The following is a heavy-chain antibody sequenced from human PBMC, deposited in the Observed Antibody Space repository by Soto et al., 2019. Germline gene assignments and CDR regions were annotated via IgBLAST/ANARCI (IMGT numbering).Heavy chain of an antibody. CDR3: ARDRQLGGGHLDY. V-gene: IGHV4-30-2*01. D-gene: IGHD6-13*01. CDR1: GGSISSGDYS. Sequence: QLQLQESGSGLVKPSQTLSLTCAVSGGSISSGDYSWSWIRQPPGKGLDWIGYIYHSGSTYYNPPLKRRVTISVDRSQNQFSLKLSSLAAADTGVYYCARDRQLGGGHLDYWGQGNLVTVSS. CDR2: IYHSGST. J-gene: IGHJ4*02.